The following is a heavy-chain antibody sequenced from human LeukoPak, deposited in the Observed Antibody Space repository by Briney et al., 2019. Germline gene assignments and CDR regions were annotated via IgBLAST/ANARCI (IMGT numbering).Heavy chain of an antibody. CDR2: INAGNGDT. V-gene: IGHV1-3*01. CDR1: GYTFTSYA. CDR3: ARRQYRSSWYEYYFDY. J-gene: IGHJ4*02. D-gene: IGHD6-13*01. Sequence: ASVKVSCKASGYTFTSYAMHWVRQAPGQRLEWMGWINAGNGDTKYSQKFQGRVTITSDTYQSTAYMELSSLRSEDTAVYYCARRQYRSSWYEYYFDYWGQGTLVTVSS.